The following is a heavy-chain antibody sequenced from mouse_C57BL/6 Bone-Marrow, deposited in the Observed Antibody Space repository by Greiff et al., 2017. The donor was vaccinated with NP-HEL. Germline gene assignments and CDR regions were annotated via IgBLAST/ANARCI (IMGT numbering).Heavy chain of an antibody. Sequence: EVQGVESGEGLVKPGGSLKLSCAASGFTFSSYAMSWVRQTPEKRLEWVAYISSGGDYIYYADTVKGRFTISRDNARNTLYLQMSSLKSEDTAMYYCTRGDYYGSSSDYWGQGTTLTVSS. V-gene: IGHV5-9-1*02. J-gene: IGHJ2*01. CDR2: ISSGGDYI. CDR3: TRGDYYGSSSDY. CDR1: GFTFSSYA. D-gene: IGHD1-1*01.